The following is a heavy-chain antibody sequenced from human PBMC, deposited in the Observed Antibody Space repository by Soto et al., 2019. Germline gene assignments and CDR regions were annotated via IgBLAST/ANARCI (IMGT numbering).Heavy chain of an antibody. CDR2: IYSSGNT. CDR1: GDSISSGGYY. V-gene: IGHV4-31*03. D-gene: IGHD1-20*01. CDR3: ARDRRYKWNYYYMDI. J-gene: IGHJ6*03. Sequence: QVQLQESGPGLVNPSQTLSLTCSVSGDSISSGGYYWSWIRQHPGKGLEWIGYIYSSGNTYYNPSLMSRLDISVDTSKNQFSLKLSSVTAADTAVYYCARDRRYKWNYYYMDIWGKGTTVTVSS.